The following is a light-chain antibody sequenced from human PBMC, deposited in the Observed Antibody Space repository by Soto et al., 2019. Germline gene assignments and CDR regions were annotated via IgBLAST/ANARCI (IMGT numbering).Light chain of an antibody. Sequence: DIQMTKSPSTLSASVGDRVTITCRASQSITSWLAWYQQKPGKAPKLLIYDHSSLESGVPSRFSGSGSGTEFTLTISRLQPDDFATYYCQQYNSWLTFGQGTKVEIK. V-gene: IGKV1-5*01. CDR2: DHS. CDR3: QQYNSWLT. J-gene: IGKJ1*01. CDR1: QSITSW.